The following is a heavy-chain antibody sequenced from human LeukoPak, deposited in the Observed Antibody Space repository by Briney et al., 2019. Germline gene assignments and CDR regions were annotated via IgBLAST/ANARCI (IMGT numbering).Heavy chain of an antibody. CDR3: ARGSVTPDAGY. Sequence: SETLSLTCTVSGGSISSGSYYWSWIRQSPGKGLEWIGFLFYGGSTDYNPSLKSRVTMSVDTSKSQFYLTLSSVTAADTAVYYCARGSVTPDAGYWGQGTLVTVSS. V-gene: IGHV4-61*01. CDR1: GGSISSGSYY. D-gene: IGHD4-17*01. J-gene: IGHJ4*02. CDR2: LFYGGST.